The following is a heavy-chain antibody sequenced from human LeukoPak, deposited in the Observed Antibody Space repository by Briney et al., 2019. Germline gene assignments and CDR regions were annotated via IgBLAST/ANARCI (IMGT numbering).Heavy chain of an antibody. CDR1: GFNFPGYS. CDR3: TRDRIQTDY. V-gene: IGHV3-49*03. J-gene: IGHJ4*02. CDR2: IRNKLAGGTA. Sequence: GGSLRLSCTASGFNFPGYSMTWFRLAPGKGLEWVTFIRNKLAGGTAEYAASVRGRFTVSRDDSNSIVYLQMNNLKTEDTGVYYCTRDRIQTDYWGQGTLVTVSS.